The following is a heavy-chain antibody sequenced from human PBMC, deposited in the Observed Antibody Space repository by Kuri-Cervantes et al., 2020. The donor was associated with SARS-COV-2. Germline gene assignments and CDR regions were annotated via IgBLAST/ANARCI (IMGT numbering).Heavy chain of an antibody. CDR3: AKGPNGYYYYYYMDV. J-gene: IGHJ6*03. CDR1: GFTFSSYA. V-gene: IGHV3-23*01. CDR2: ISGSGGST. D-gene: IGHD2-8*01. Sequence: GGSLRLSCEASGFTFSSYAMSWVRQAPGKGLEWVSAISGSGGSTYYAASVQGRFTISRDNSKNTLYQQMNSLRAEDTAVYYCAKGPNGYYYYYYMDVWGKGTTVTVSS.